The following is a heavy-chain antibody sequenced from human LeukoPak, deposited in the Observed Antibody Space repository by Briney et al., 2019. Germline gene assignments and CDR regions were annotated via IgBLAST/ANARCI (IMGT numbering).Heavy chain of an antibody. J-gene: IGHJ4*02. CDR3: ATTRVTTTRLDY. Sequence: ASVKVSCKASRYTFIGYYMHWVRQAPGQGLEWRGWINPNIGVTNYAQKFQGRFTMTRDTSISTAYMELTSLRSDDTAVYYCATTRVTTTRLDYWGQGTLVTVSS. V-gene: IGHV1-2*02. D-gene: IGHD5-12*01. CDR2: INPNIGVT. CDR1: RYTFIGYY.